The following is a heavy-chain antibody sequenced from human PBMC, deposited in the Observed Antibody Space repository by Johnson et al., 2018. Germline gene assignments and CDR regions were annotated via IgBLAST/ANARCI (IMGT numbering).Heavy chain of an antibody. CDR2: ISARGGNT. V-gene: IGHV3-23*04. D-gene: IGHD3-10*01. J-gene: IGHJ6*03. CDR3: ARDPAGVAYYYYYYMDV. Sequence: VQLVESGGGLVQPGGSLRLSCAASGFTFNIYALSWVRQAPGKGLEWVSAISARGGNTNYADSVQGRFTISRDNSKTTLYLQMNSLRAEDTAMYYCARDPAGVAYYYYYYMDVWGKGTTVTVSS. CDR1: GFTFNIYA.